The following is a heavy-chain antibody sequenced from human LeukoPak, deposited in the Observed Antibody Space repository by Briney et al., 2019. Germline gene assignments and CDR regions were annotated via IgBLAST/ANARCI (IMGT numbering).Heavy chain of an antibody. D-gene: IGHD3-22*01. CDR3: ATAVDYYDSSGYYSWFDP. Sequence: PGRSLRLSCAAPGFTFDDYAMHWVRQAPGKGLEWVSGITWNSGSTGYADSVKGRFTISRDNAKNSLYLQMNSLRAEDMALYYCATAVDYYDSSGYYSWFDPWGQGTLVTVSS. CDR2: ITWNSGST. J-gene: IGHJ5*02. CDR1: GFTFDDYA. V-gene: IGHV3-9*03.